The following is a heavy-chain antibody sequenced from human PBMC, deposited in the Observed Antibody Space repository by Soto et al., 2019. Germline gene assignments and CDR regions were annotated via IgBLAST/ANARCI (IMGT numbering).Heavy chain of an antibody. Sequence: PGESLKISCESSGYSFTTYWISWVRQMPGKGLEWMGAIDPRDSYTKYSPSFQGHVTISVDKSISTAYLKWNSVKASDTAIYYCEREKSDLELFNWLDPWGQGTLVTVSS. CDR2: IDPRDSYT. D-gene: IGHD1-7*01. CDR3: EREKSDLELFNWLDP. J-gene: IGHJ5*02. V-gene: IGHV5-10-1*01. CDR1: GYSFTTYW.